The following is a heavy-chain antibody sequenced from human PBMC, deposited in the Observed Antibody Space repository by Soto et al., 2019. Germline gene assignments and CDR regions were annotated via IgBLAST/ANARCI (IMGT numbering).Heavy chain of an antibody. CDR3: VKDILAGGADV. CDR1: GFTLRDSA. V-gene: IGHV3-9*01. J-gene: IGHJ6*02. CDR2: IYASGRV. D-gene: IGHD3-10*01. Sequence: EVQLVESGGGLVQPGRSLRLSCAASGFTLRDSAMHWVRQVTGGGLEWVSGIYASGRVGYVDSVKGRFTISRDVAKNSLYLQMDSLTTADTALYYCVKDILAGGADVWGQGTTVTVSS.